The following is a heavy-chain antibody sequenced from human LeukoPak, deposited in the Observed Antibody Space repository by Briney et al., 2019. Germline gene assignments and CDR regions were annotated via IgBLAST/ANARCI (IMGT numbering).Heavy chain of an antibody. CDR3: ARVSYGGGGYIDY. J-gene: IGHJ4*02. D-gene: IGHD5-18*01. V-gene: IGHV1-46*04. CDR1: GYTFIDYY. CDR2: INPSGGST. Sequence: ASVKVSCKASGYTFIDYYMHWVRQAPGQGLEWMGIINPSGGSTSYAQKLQGRVTMTRDTSTSTVYMELSSLRSEDTAVYYCARVSYGGGGYIDYWGQGTLVTVSS.